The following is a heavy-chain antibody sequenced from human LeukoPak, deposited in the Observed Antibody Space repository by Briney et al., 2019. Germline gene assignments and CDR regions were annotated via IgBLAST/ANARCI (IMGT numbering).Heavy chain of an antibody. Sequence: PSETLSLTCAVYGGSFSDSYWSWIRQPPGKGLEWIGEINHSGSTNFKSSLKSRVTISVDTSKNQFSLKLSSVTAADTAVYFSARGSRYCSSISCYKYYYAMDVWGQGTTVTVSS. D-gene: IGHD2-2*02. J-gene: IGHJ6*02. CDR1: GGSFSDSY. CDR3: ARGSRYCSSISCYKYYYAMDV. CDR2: INHSGST. V-gene: IGHV4-34*01.